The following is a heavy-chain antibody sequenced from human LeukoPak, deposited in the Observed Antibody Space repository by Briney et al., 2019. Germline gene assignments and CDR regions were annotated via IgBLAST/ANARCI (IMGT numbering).Heavy chain of an antibody. J-gene: IGHJ4*02. V-gene: IGHV3-23*01. CDR2: ISGSGGST. CDR3: ATNWGGMTFDY. Sequence: GGSLRLSCAASGFTFSSYAMSWVRQAPGKGLEWVSAISGSGGSTYYADSVKGRLTISRDNSKNTLYLQMNSLRAEDTAVYYCATNWGGMTFDYWGQGTLVTVSS. D-gene: IGHD7-27*01. CDR1: GFTFSSYA.